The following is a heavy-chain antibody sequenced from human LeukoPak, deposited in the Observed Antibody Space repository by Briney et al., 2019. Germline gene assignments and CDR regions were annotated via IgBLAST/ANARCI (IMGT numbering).Heavy chain of an antibody. CDR1: GYTFTSYA. J-gene: IGHJ4*02. CDR3: ARGRSGSYYYGSQPIDY. Sequence: ASVKVSCKASGYTFTSYAMHWVRQAPGQRLEWMGWINAGNGNTKYSQKFQGRVTITADESTSTAYMELSSLRSEDTAVYYCARGRSGSYYYGSQPIDYWGQGTLVTVSS. D-gene: IGHD1-26*01. V-gene: IGHV1-3*01. CDR2: INAGNGNT.